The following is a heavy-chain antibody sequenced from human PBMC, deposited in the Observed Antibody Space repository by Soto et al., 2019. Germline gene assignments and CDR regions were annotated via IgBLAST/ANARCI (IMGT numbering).Heavy chain of an antibody. Sequence: PSETLSLTCAVYGGSFSGYYWSWIRQPPGKGLEWIGEINHSGSTNYNPSLKSRVTISVDTSKNQFSLKLSSVTAADTAVYYCARAPRGNYGYPSYSDYWGQGTLVTVSS. D-gene: IGHD3-10*01. CDR2: INHSGST. CDR1: GGSFSGYY. J-gene: IGHJ4*02. CDR3: ARAPRGNYGYPSYSDY. V-gene: IGHV4-34*01.